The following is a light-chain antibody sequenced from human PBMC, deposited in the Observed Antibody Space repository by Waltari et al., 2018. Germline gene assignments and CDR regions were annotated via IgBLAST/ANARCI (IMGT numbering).Light chain of an antibody. CDR3: ASYNPGSTLV. V-gene: IGLV2-14*01. CDR2: DVT. CDR1: RSDVRRNNY. J-gene: IGLJ3*02. Sequence: QSAMTQPASVSGSPGQSITISCTGSRSDVRRNNYVSWYQQFPDRARKLIIYDVTNRPSGVSNRFSGSKSANTASLTISGLQPEDEAEYYCASYNPGSTLVFGGGTKLTVL.